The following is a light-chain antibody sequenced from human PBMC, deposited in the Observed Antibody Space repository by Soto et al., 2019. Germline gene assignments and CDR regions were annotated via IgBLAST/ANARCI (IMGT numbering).Light chain of an antibody. J-gene: IGKJ4*01. CDR1: QTVRNNY. CDR2: GAS. CDR3: QQYGSSPT. Sequence: EFVLTQSPGTLSLSPGERAPLSCRASQTVRNNYLAWYQQKPGQAPRLLVYGASSRATGIPDRFSGSGSGTDFTLTISRLEPADSAVYYCQQYGSSPTFGGGTKVDI. V-gene: IGKV3-20*01.